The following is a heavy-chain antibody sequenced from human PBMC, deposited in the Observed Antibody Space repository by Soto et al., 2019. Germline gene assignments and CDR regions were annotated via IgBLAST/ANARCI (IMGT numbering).Heavy chain of an antibody. CDR3: ARDALPISVFDY. V-gene: IGHV3-21*01. D-gene: IGHD6-19*01. Sequence: GGSLRLSCAASGFTFSSYSMNWVRQAPGKGLEWVSSISRSSSYIHYADSVKGRLTITRDNAKNSLYLQMNSLRAEDTAVYYCARDALPISVFDYWGQGTLVTVSS. CDR2: ISRSSSYI. J-gene: IGHJ4*02. CDR1: GFTFSSYS.